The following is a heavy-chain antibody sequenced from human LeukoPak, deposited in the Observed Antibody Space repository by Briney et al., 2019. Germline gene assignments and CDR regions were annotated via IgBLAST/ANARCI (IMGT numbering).Heavy chain of an antibody. Sequence: GGSLRLSCADPGFTFDDYAMHWVRQAPGKGLEWVSGISWNSGSIGYADSVKGRFTISRDNAKNSLYLQMNSLRAEDTALYYCAKENSSGRASFDYWGQGTLVTVSS. D-gene: IGHD6-19*01. CDR2: ISWNSGSI. V-gene: IGHV3-9*01. J-gene: IGHJ4*02. CDR1: GFTFDDYA. CDR3: AKENSSGRASFDY.